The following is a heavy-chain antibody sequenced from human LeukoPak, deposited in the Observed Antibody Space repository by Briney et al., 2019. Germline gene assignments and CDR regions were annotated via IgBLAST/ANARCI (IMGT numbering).Heavy chain of an antibody. CDR1: GYTFTGYY. Sequence: ASVKVSCKASGYTFTGYYTHWVRQAPGQGLEWMGWINPNSGGTNYAQKFQGWVTMTRDTSISTAYMELSRLRSDDTAVYYCARAGIAAISFDYWGQGTLVTVSS. CDR2: INPNSGGT. D-gene: IGHD6-13*01. V-gene: IGHV1-2*04. J-gene: IGHJ4*02. CDR3: ARAGIAAISFDY.